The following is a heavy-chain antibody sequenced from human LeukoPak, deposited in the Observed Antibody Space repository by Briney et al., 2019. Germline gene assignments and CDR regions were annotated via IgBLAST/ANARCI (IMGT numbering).Heavy chain of an antibody. Sequence: APVKVSCKASGGTFSSYAISWVRQAPGQGLEWMGGLIPIFGTANYAQKFQGRVTITADESTSTAYMELSSLRSEDTAVYYCARDRRGYSYGYRYYYGMDVWGQGTTVTVSS. V-gene: IGHV1-69*13. CDR3: ARDRRGYSYGYRYYYGMDV. J-gene: IGHJ6*02. D-gene: IGHD5-18*01. CDR2: LIPIFGTA. CDR1: GGTFSSYA.